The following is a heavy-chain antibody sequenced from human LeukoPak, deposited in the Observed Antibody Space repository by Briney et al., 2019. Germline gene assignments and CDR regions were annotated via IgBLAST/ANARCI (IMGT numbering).Heavy chain of an antibody. J-gene: IGHJ4*02. Sequence: ASVKVSCKASGYTFTSYGISWVRQAPGQGLEWMGWISAYNGNTNYAQKLQGRVTITADESTSTAYMELSSLRSEDTAVYYCASLPYGAAAGTFYVDWGQGTLVTVSS. V-gene: IGHV1-18*04. CDR2: ISAYNGNT. CDR1: GYTFTSYG. D-gene: IGHD6-13*01. CDR3: ASLPYGAAAGTFYVD.